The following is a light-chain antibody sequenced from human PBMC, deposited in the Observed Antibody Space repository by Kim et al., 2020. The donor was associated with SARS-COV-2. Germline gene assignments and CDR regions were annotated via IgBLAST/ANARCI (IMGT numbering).Light chain of an antibody. V-gene: IGKV1-17*01. Sequence: ASVGDRVTITCRASQDIRNDLGCYQQNPGRAPKRLIYGASSFQSGVPSRFSGSGSGTEFTLTISSVQPEDFATYFCLQHSTYPITFGQGTRLEIK. CDR1: QDIRND. CDR3: LQHSTYPIT. CDR2: GAS. J-gene: IGKJ5*01.